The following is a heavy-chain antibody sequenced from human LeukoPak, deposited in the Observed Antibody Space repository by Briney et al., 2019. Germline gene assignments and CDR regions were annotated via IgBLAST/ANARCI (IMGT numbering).Heavy chain of an antibody. V-gene: IGHV3-11*06. CDR3: ARAGEGDGSGSYYFDY. CDR2: ISSSSSYT. D-gene: IGHD3-10*01. Sequence: PGGSLRLSCAASGFTFSDYYMSWVRQAPGKGLEWVSYISSSSSYTIYADSVKGRFTISRDNAKNSLYLQMNSLRAEDTAVYYCARAGEGDGSGSYYFDYWGQGTLVTVSS. CDR1: GFTFSDYY. J-gene: IGHJ4*02.